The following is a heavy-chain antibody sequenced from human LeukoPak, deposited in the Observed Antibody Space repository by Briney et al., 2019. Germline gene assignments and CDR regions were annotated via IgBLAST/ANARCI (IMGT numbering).Heavy chain of an antibody. Sequence: GGSLRLSCAASGFTFSSYAMSWVRQAPGKGLEWVSAISGSGGSTYYADSVKGRFTISRDNSKNPLYLQMNSLRAEDTAVYYCAKPGSGFDAFDIWGQGTMVTVSS. CDR2: ISGSGGST. J-gene: IGHJ3*02. CDR3: AKPGSGFDAFDI. CDR1: GFTFSSYA. V-gene: IGHV3-23*01. D-gene: IGHD3-22*01.